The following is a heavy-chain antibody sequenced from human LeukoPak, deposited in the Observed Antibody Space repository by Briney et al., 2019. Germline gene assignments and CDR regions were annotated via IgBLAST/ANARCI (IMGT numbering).Heavy chain of an antibody. Sequence: ASVKVSCKASGYTFSGYYMHWVRQAPGQGLEWMGWINPNSGGTGYAQKFQGRVTMTRDTSISTAYMELTRLRSDDTAVYYCARVFTGTSRRYGDYWFDPWGQGTLVIVSS. V-gene: IGHV1-2*02. D-gene: IGHD4-17*01. CDR1: GYTFSGYY. CDR2: INPNSGGT. J-gene: IGHJ5*02. CDR3: ARVFTGTSRRYGDYWFDP.